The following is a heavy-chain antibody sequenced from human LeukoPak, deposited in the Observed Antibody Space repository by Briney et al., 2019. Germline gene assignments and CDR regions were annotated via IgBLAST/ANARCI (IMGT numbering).Heavy chain of an antibody. J-gene: IGHJ4*02. V-gene: IGHV4-34*01. CDR1: GGSFSGCY. D-gene: IGHD2-2*01. CDR2: INHSGST. Sequence: SETLSLTCAVYGGSFSGCYWSWIRQPPGKGLEWIGEINHSGSTNYNPSLKSRVTISVDTSKNQFSLKLSSVTAADTAVYYCARGQSHCSSTSCYPPSTDLTQDYWGQGTLVTVSS. CDR3: ARGQSHCSSTSCYPPSTDLTQDY.